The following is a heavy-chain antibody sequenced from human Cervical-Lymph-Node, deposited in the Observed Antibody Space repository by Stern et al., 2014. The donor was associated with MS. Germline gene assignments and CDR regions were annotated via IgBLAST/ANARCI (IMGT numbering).Heavy chain of an antibody. V-gene: IGHV1-69*01. J-gene: IGHJ4*02. CDR2: IIPIFGTA. CDR1: GGTFSSDA. D-gene: IGHD6-13*01. CDR3: ARDSGAAGFGGGPYYFDY. Sequence: QLVQSGAEVTKPGSSVKVSCKASGGTFSSDAISWVRQAPGQGLEWMGGIIPIFGTANYAQKFQGRVTITADEATSTAYMELSSLRSEDTAVYYCARDSGAAGFGGGPYYFDYWGQGTLVTVSS.